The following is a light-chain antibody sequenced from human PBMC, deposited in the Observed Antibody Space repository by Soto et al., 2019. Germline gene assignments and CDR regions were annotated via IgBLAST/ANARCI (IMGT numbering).Light chain of an antibody. CDR2: DDS. CDR1: NIGRKS. Sequence: SYVLTQPPSVSVAPGQTARIICGGDNIGRKSVHWYQQKPGQAPVLVVYDDSDRPSGIPERFSGSNSGNTATLTISRVEDGDEADFYCQVWESSSDPVIFGGGTKVTVL. J-gene: IGLJ2*01. V-gene: IGLV3-21*02. CDR3: QVWESSSDPVI.